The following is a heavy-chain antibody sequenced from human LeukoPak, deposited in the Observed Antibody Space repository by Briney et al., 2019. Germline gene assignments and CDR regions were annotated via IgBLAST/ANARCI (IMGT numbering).Heavy chain of an antibody. CDR3: ARDLNRGPAAIYDY. CDR1: AFTFSIYA. J-gene: IGHJ4*02. V-gene: IGHV3-48*03. CDR2: ISSSGSTI. D-gene: IGHD2-2*02. Sequence: GRCLRLSCAPSAFTFSIYAMGWVRQAPGEGLKWVSYISSSGSTIYYADSVKGRFTISRGNAKNSLYLQMNSLRAEDTAVYYCARDLNRGPAAIYDYWGQGTLVTVSS.